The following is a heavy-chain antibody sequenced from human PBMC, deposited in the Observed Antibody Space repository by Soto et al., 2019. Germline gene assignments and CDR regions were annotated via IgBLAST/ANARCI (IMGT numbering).Heavy chain of an antibody. CDR2: IKHDGSAK. Sequence: EVQLVESGGGLVQPGGSLRLSCTASTFTFSTYWMSWVHQAPGKGLEWVANIKHDGSAKYYVDSVKGRFTISRDNAENSLYLQMNSLRAEDTAVYYCARGSPKGYGTSWFDYWGQGTLVTVSS. J-gene: IGHJ4*02. D-gene: IGHD6-13*01. V-gene: IGHV3-7*01. CDR1: TFTFSTYW. CDR3: ARGSPKGYGTSWFDY.